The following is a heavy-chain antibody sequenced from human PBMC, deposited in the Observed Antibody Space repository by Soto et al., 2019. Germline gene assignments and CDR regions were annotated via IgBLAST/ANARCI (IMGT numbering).Heavy chain of an antibody. D-gene: IGHD2-21*02. CDR1: GFTFSNSE. CDR3: ASEALCGADCYFFEY. Sequence: VGSLRLSGAASGFTFSNSEMFWVRQAPGKGLEWVSKINYSGSNIYYSKSVKGRFTISRDNAKNSLSLQMNSLTDEDTAIYYCASEALCGADCYFFEYWGPGTLVTVSS. V-gene: IGHV3-48*03. J-gene: IGHJ4*02. CDR2: INYSGSNI.